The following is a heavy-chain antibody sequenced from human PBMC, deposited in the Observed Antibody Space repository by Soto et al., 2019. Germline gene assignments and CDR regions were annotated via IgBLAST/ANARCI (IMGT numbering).Heavy chain of an antibody. Sequence: EVQLVESGGGLVQPGGSLRLSCAASGFTFSSYSMNWVRQAPGKGLEWVSYISSSSSTIYYADSVKGRFTISRDNAKNSLYLQVNRLRAEDTAVYYCARGYDSSGYCRPLVYWGQGTLVTVSS. V-gene: IGHV3-48*01. CDR1: GFTFSSYS. J-gene: IGHJ4*02. CDR3: ARGYDSSGYCRPLVY. CDR2: ISSSSSTI. D-gene: IGHD3-22*01.